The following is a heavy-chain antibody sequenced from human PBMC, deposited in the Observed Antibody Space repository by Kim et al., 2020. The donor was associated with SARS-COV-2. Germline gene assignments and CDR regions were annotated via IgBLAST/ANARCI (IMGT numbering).Heavy chain of an antibody. Sequence: SETLSLTCAVYGGSFSGYYWSWIRQPPGKGLEWIGEINHSGSTNYNPSLKSRVTISVDTSKNQFSLKLSSVTAADTAVYYCATLRSGWYRENFDYWGQGT. CDR1: GGSFSGYY. CDR2: INHSGST. J-gene: IGHJ4*02. CDR3: ATLRSGWYRENFDY. D-gene: IGHD6-19*01. V-gene: IGHV4-34*01.